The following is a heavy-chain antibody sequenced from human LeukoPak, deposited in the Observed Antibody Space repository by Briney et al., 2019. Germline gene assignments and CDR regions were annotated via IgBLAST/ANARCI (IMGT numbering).Heavy chain of an antibody. D-gene: IGHD4-23*01. CDR2: LSPSGASI. CDR1: GFTFSSYA. Sequence: GGSLRLSCAASGFTFSSYAMSWVRQAPGRGLEWVSSLSPSGASIYYADSVKGRFTISRDNSKNTLYLQMNNLRAEDTALYYCAAGPYGGNTPFDYWGPGTLVTVSS. CDR3: AAGPYGGNTPFDY. V-gene: IGHV3-23*01. J-gene: IGHJ4*02.